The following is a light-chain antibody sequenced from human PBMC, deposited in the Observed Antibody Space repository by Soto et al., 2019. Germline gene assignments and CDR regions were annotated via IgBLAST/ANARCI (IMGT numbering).Light chain of an antibody. CDR1: QSVSSN. V-gene: IGKV3-15*01. CDR2: GAS. Sequence: EIVMTQSPATLSVSPGEGATVSCRASQSVSSNLAWYQQKPGQAPRLLIYGASTRATGIPARFSGSGSGTEFTLTISSLPSQDFAVYHCQQYDKWPPSNTFGQGTKLESK. CDR3: QQYDKWPPSNT. J-gene: IGKJ2*01.